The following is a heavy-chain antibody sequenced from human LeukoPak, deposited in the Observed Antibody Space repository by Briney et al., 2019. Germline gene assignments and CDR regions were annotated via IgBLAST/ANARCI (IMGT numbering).Heavy chain of an antibody. D-gene: IGHD3-3*01. CDR3: ARDVRGWSGFDY. J-gene: IGHJ4*02. CDR2: IYTTGST. CDR1: GGSISSYY. Sequence: SETLSLTCSVSGGSISSYYWSWIRQPAGKGLEWIGRIYTTGSTDYNPPLKSRVTMSVDTSKNQFSLNLSSVTAADTAVYYCARDVRGWSGFDYWGQGTLVTVPS. V-gene: IGHV4-4*07.